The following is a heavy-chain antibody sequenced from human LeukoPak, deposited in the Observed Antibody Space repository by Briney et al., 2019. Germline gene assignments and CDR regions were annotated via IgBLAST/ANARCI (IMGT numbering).Heavy chain of an antibody. J-gene: IGHJ4*02. V-gene: IGHV3-43*02. CDR3: ARDHVYRGADY. CDR2: TSGDGITT. Sequence: QPGGSLRLSCAASGFTFHNYAIHWVRQAPGKGLEWVSLTSGDGITTYFADSVKGRFTISRDNSKSSLFLQMNSLRTEDTALYYCARDHVYRGADYWGQGTLVTVSS. D-gene: IGHD5/OR15-5a*01. CDR1: GFTFHNYA.